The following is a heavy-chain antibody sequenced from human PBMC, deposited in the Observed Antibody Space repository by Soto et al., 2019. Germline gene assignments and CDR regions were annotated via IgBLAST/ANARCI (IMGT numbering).Heavy chain of an antibody. CDR1: GGTFSSYA. J-gene: IGHJ6*02. D-gene: IGHD3-10*01. CDR2: IIPIFGTA. V-gene: IGHV1-69*13. CDR3: ARGFGDYCGSGSYYAHGMDV. Sequence: ASVKVSCKASGGTFSSYAISWVRQAPGQGLEWMGGIIPIFGTANYAQKFQGRVTITADESTSTAYMELSSLRSEDTAVYYCARGFGDYCGSGSYYAHGMDVWGQGTTVTVSS.